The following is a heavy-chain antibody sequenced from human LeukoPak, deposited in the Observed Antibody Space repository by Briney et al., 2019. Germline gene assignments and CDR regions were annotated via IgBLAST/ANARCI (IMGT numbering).Heavy chain of an antibody. CDR1: GFTFSGYW. Sequence: PGGSLRLSCAASGFTFSGYWMHWVRQAPGKGLVWVSRIFGAGSSTNYADSVKGRFTISRDNAKNTLYLQMNSLRAEDTAVYYCARARHYYDSSGYSSEYYFDYWGQGTLVTVSS. D-gene: IGHD3-22*01. CDR3: ARARHYYDSSGYSSEYYFDY. V-gene: IGHV3-74*01. J-gene: IGHJ4*02. CDR2: IFGAGSST.